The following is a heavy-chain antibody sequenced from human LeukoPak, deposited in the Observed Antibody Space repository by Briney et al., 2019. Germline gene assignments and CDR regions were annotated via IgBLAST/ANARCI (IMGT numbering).Heavy chain of an antibody. J-gene: IGHJ5*02. Sequence: SETLSLTCTVSGGSISSYYWSWIRQPPGKGLEWIGYIYYSGSTYYNPSLKSRVTISVDTSKNQFSLKLSSVTAADTAVYYCARGRQYYDILTGSLNWFDPWGQGTLVTVSS. CDR1: GGSISSYY. D-gene: IGHD3-9*01. V-gene: IGHV4-30-4*08. CDR3: ARGRQYYDILTGSLNWFDP. CDR2: IYYSGST.